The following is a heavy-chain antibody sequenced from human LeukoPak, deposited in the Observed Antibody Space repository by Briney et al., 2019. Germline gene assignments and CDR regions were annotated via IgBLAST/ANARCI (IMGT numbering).Heavy chain of an antibody. CDR3: ARDSYSSSWSHYFDY. CDR2: IYSGGST. D-gene: IGHD6-13*01. V-gene: IGHV3-53*01. CDR1: GFTVSSNS. Sequence: GGPLRLSCAASGFTVSSNSMSWVRQAPGKGLEWVSVIYSGGSTYYADSVKGRFTISRDNSKNTLYLQLNNLRAEDTAVYYCARDSYSSSWSHYFDYWGQGTLVTVSA. J-gene: IGHJ4*02.